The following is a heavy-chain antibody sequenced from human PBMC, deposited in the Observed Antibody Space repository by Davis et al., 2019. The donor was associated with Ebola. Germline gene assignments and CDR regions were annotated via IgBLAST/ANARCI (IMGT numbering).Heavy chain of an antibody. Sequence: MPSETLSLTCTVPGGSISSSSYYWGWIRQPPGKGLEWIGSIYYSGSTYYNPSLKSRVTISVDTSKNQFSLKLSSVTAADTAVYYCARLDYWVRYGMDVWGQGTTVTVSS. V-gene: IGHV4-39*01. D-gene: IGHD4/OR15-4a*01. CDR2: IYYSGST. CDR1: GGSISSSSYY. CDR3: ARLDYWVRYGMDV. J-gene: IGHJ6*02.